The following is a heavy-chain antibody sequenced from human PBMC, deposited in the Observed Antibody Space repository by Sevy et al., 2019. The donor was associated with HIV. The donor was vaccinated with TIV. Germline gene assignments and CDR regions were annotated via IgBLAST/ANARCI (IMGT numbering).Heavy chain of an antibody. D-gene: IGHD2-2*02. V-gene: IGHV3-48*01. CDR1: GFTFSSYS. CDR2: ISSSRSTI. CDR3: ARDRCSSTSCYRDYYYGMDV. Sequence: GGSLRLSCAASGFTFSSYSMNWVRQAPGKGLEWVSYISSSRSTIYYADSVKGRFTISRDNAKNCLYLQMNSLRAEDTAVYYCARDRCSSTSCYRDYYYGMDVWGQGTTVTVSS. J-gene: IGHJ6*02.